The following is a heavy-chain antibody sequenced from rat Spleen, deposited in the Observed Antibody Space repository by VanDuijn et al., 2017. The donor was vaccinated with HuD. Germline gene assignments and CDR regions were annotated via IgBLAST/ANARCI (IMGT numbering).Heavy chain of an antibody. V-gene: IGHV1-57*01. CDR1: GYTFTSYD. CDR2: INTGSGGT. CDR3: ARRIWYFDF. Sequence: QVQLQQSGAELAKPGSSVKISCKASGYTFTSYDISWIKQTTGQGLEYIGYINTGSGGTYYNEKFKGKATLTVDKSSSTAFMQLSSVTPEDSAVYYCARRIWYFDFWGPGTMVTVSS. J-gene: IGHJ1*01. D-gene: IGHD1-6*01.